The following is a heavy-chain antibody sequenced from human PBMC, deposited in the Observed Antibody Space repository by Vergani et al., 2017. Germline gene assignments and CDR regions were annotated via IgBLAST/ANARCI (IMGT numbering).Heavy chain of an antibody. V-gene: IGHV1-69*01. Sequence: QVQLVQSGAEVKKPGSSVKVSCKASGGTFGRYAISWVRQAPGQGLEWMGGIIPIFGTENYAQKFQGRVTLSADESTSTAYMELSRLRSEDTAVYYCAGEPPPGYCLGGSCYLDDWCQGSLVTVSS. CDR1: GGTFGRYA. CDR3: AGEPPPGYCLGGSCYLDD. J-gene: IGHJ4*02. D-gene: IGHD2-15*01. CDR2: IIPIFGTE.